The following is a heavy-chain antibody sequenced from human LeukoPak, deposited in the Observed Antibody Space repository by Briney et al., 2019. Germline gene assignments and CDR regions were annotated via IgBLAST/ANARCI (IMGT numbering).Heavy chain of an antibody. Sequence: KPSETLSLTCTVSGGSISSHYWSWIRQPPGKGLEWIGYIYYSGSTNYNPSLKSRVTISVDTSKNQFSLKLSSVTAADTAVYYCARFSARYCSSTSCLVNWFDPWGQGTLVTVSS. D-gene: IGHD2-2*01. CDR3: ARFSARYCSSTSCLVNWFDP. CDR2: IYYSGST. J-gene: IGHJ5*02. CDR1: GGSISSHY. V-gene: IGHV4-59*08.